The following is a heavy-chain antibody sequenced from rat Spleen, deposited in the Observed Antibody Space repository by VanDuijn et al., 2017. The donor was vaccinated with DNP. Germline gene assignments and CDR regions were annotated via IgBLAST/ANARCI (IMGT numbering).Heavy chain of an antibody. V-gene: IGHV3-1*01. CDR2: ISYSGRT. J-gene: IGHJ1*01. D-gene: IGHD1-12*03. CDR1: GYSITSNY. CDR3: ARGNDGYYPNWYFDF. Sequence: EVQLQESGPGLVKPSQSLSLTCSVTGYSITSNYWGWIRKFPGDKMEWIGNISYSGRTGYNPSINSRISISRDTSKNQFFLHLNSVTTEDTATYYCARGNDGYYPNWYFDFWGPGTMVTVSS.